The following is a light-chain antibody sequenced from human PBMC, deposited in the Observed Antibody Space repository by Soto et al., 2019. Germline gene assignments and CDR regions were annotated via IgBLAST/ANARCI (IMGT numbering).Light chain of an antibody. V-gene: IGKV3-20*01. Sequence: IVLTHSPATLSLSPEKRATLSCRASQNISNYLIWYQQKPGQAPRLLIHDVSDRATGIPARFSGSASGTDFTLTISRLEPEDFAVYYCQQYGSSPLTFGGGTKVDI. CDR2: DVS. J-gene: IGKJ4*01. CDR3: QQYGSSPLT. CDR1: QNISNY.